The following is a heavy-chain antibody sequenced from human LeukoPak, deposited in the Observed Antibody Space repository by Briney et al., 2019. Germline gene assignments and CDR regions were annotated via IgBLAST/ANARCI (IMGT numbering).Heavy chain of an antibody. CDR2: ISSSGSTI. J-gene: IGHJ4*02. V-gene: IGHV3-11*01. Sequence: GGSLRLSCAASGFTFSDYYMSWIRQAPGKGLEWVSYISSSGSTIYYADSVKGQFTISRDNAKNSLYLQMNSLRAEDTAVYYCVRGLLWFGEKYFDYWGQGTLVTVSS. CDR1: GFTFSDYY. D-gene: IGHD3-10*01. CDR3: VRGLLWFGEKYFDY.